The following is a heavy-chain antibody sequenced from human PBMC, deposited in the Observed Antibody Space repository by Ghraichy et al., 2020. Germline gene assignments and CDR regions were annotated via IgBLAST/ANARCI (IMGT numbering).Heavy chain of an antibody. J-gene: IGHJ4*02. CDR1: GFTFDDYA. Sequence: SLRLSCAASGFTFDDYAMHWVRQAPGKGLEWVSGISWNSGSIGYADSVKGRFTISRDNAKNSLYLQMNSLRAEDTALYYCAKDSTIAALDYWGQGTLVTVSS. CDR3: AKDSTIAALDY. V-gene: IGHV3-9*01. D-gene: IGHD6-25*01. CDR2: ISWNSGSI.